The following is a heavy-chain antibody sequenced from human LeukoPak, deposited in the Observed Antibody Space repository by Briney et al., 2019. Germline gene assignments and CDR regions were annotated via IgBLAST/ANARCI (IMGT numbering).Heavy chain of an antibody. CDR2: ISGSGGST. J-gene: IGHJ4*02. CDR1: GFTFASFA. D-gene: IGHD4-17*01. V-gene: IGHV3-23*01. Sequence: QSGGSLRLSCAASGFTFASFALSWVRQAPGKGLEWVSAISGSGGSTYYADSVKGRFTISRDNSKNTLYLQMNSLRAEDTALYYCAREGGDDYGDYGSRNYFDYWGQGTLVTVSS. CDR3: AREGGDDYGDYGSRNYFDY.